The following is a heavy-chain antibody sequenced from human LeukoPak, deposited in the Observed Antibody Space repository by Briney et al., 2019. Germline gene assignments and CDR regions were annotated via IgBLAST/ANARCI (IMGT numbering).Heavy chain of an antibody. J-gene: IGHJ6*03. CDR3: ARDGAAAGHYYYYYMDV. D-gene: IGHD6-13*01. V-gene: IGHV3-23*01. CDR1: GFTFSSYA. CDR2: ISGSGGTT. Sequence: GGSLRLSCAASGFTFSSYAMSWVRQAPGKGLEWVSAISGSGGTTYYADSVKGRFTISRDNSKNTLYLQMNSLRAEDTAVYYCARDGAAAGHYYYYYMDVWGKGTTVTVSS.